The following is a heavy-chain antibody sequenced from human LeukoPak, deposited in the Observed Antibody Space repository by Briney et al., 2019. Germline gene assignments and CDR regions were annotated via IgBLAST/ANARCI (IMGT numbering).Heavy chain of an antibody. CDR1: GGSFSGYY. V-gene: IGHV4-34*01. CDR2: INHSGST. J-gene: IGHJ6*02. Sequence: SETLSLTCAVYGGSFSGYYWSWIRQPPGKGLEWIGEINHSGSTNYNPSLKSRVTISVDTSKNQFSLKLSSVTAADTAVYYCARVVRKDYDFWSGYSPVDYYYGMDVWGQGTTVTVSS. D-gene: IGHD3-3*01. CDR3: ARVVRKDYDFWSGYSPVDYYYGMDV.